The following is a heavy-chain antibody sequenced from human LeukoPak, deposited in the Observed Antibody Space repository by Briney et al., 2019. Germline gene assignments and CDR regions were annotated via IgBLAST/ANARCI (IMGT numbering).Heavy chain of an antibody. CDR3: AGLVGRYSSGLYYYYFDY. J-gene: IGHJ4*02. CDR2: IYYSGST. D-gene: IGHD3-22*01. CDR1: GGSISSGGYY. V-gene: IGHV4-31*03. Sequence: PSQALSLTCTVPGGSISSGGYYWSWIRQHPGKGLEWIGYIYYSGSTYYNPSLKSRVTISVDTSKNQFFLNLSSVTAADTAVYYCAGLVGRYSSGLYYYYFDYWGQGTLVTVSS.